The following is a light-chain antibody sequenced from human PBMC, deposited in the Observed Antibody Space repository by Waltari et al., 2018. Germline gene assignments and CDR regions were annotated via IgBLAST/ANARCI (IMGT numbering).Light chain of an antibody. J-gene: IGKJ1*01. CDR3: QQYGNSPWT. Sequence: EIVFTQSPGTLSLSPGERATLSCRASQSVSSSYLAWYQQKPGQAPRLLIYGASSRATGIPDRFSGSGSGTDFTLTISRLEPEDFAVYYCQQYGNSPWTFGQGTQVEIK. CDR2: GAS. V-gene: IGKV3-20*01. CDR1: QSVSSSY.